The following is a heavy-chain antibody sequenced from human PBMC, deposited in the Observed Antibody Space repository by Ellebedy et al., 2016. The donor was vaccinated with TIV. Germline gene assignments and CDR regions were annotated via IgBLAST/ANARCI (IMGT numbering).Heavy chain of an antibody. Sequence: GGSLRLXCAASGFTFSSYWMHWVRQAPGKGLVWVSRINSDGSSTSYADSVKGRFTISRDNAKNTLYLQMNSLRAEDTAVYYCARVPGRYGDLDYWGQGTLVTVSS. J-gene: IGHJ4*02. CDR2: INSDGSST. D-gene: IGHD4-17*01. V-gene: IGHV3-74*01. CDR1: GFTFSSYW. CDR3: ARVPGRYGDLDY.